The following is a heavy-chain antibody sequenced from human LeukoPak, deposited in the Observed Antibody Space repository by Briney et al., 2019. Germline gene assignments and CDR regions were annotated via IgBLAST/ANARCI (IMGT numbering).Heavy chain of an antibody. Sequence: PSETLSLTCTVSGGSISSYYWSWIRQPPGKGLAWIGYIYYSGSTNYNPSLKSRVTISVDTSKNQFSLKLSSVTAADTAVYYCARGERYYYDSSGLFFDCWGQGTLVTVSS. CDR3: ARGERYYYDSSGLFFDC. V-gene: IGHV4-59*01. J-gene: IGHJ4*02. D-gene: IGHD3-22*01. CDR1: GGSISSYY. CDR2: IYYSGST.